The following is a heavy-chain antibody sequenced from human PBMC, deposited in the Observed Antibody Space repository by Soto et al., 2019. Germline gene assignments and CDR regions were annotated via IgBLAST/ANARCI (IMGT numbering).Heavy chain of an antibody. J-gene: IGHJ6*02. V-gene: IGHV4-4*02. D-gene: IGHD2-2*01. CDR3: ARGTRDQKGYYGMDV. CDR2: IYHSGST. Sequence: SETLSLTCAVSGGSISSSNWWSWVRQPPGKGLEWIGEIYHSGSTNYNPSLKSRVTISVDKSKNQFSLKLSSVTAADTAVYYCARGTRDQKGYYGMDVWGQGTTVTVSS. CDR1: GGSISSSNW.